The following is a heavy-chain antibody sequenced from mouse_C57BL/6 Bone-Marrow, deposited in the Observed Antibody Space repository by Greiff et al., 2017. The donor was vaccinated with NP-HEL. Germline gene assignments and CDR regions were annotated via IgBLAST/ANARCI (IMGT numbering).Heavy chain of an antibody. D-gene: IGHD3-2*02. Sequence: VQLQQSGPVLVKPGASVKMSCKASGYTFTDYYMNWVKQSHGKSLEWIGVINPYNGGTSYNQKFKGKATLTVDKSSRTAYMELNSLTSEDSSVYYCARRSLRHLRLEAFAYWGQGTLVTVSA. V-gene: IGHV1-19*01. CDR3: ARRSLRHLRLEAFAY. J-gene: IGHJ3*01. CDR1: GYTFTDYY. CDR2: INPYNGGT.